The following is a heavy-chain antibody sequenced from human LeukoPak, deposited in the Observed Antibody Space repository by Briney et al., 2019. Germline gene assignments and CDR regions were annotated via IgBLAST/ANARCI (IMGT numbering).Heavy chain of an antibody. D-gene: IGHD2-15*01. CDR3: ARGGLRSGGSCYIN. CDR2: FYYSAST. V-gene: IGHV4-39*07. CDR1: GDSISSSSYY. Sequence: PSETLSLTCTVSGDSISSSSYYWGWLRQPPGTGLEWIGSFYYSASTNYNPSLKSRVTISVDTSKNQFSLKLSSVTAADTAVYYCARGGLRSGGSCYINWGQGTLVTVSS. J-gene: IGHJ4*02.